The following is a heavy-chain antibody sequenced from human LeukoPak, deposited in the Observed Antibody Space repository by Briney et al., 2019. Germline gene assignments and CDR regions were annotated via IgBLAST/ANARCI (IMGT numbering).Heavy chain of an antibody. CDR1: GYTFTSYD. CDR3: AREDIPSNWFDP. Sequence: ASVKVSCKASGYTFTSYDINWVRQATGQGLEWMGWMNPNSGNTGYAQKFQGRVTMTRNTSISTAYMELSSLRSEDTAVYYCAREDIPSNWFDPWGQGTLVTVSS. CDR2: MNPNSGNT. D-gene: IGHD2-15*01. V-gene: IGHV1-8*01. J-gene: IGHJ5*02.